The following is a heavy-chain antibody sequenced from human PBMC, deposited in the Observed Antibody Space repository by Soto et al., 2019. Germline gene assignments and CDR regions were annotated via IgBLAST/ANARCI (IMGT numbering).Heavy chain of an antibody. CDR2: INQDGSEK. CDR1: GLTFSRYW. J-gene: IGHJ6*02. Sequence: PGGSLRLSCEASGLTFSRYWMTWVRQAPGKGLEWVANINQDGSEKNYVDSVKGRFTISRDNAKNSLYLQMNSLRAEDTAVYHCATDGYYNGLDVWGHGTTVTVSS. V-gene: IGHV3-7*01. CDR3: ATDGYYNGLDV.